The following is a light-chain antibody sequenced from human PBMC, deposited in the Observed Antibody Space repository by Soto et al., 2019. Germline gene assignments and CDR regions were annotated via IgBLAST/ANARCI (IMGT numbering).Light chain of an antibody. CDR3: QHYNYWRCT. CDR1: QAISST. J-gene: IGKJ4*01. V-gene: IGKV3-15*01. CDR2: GAS. Sequence: EIVMTQSPATLSVSRGERATLSCSANQAISSTLAWYQHKPGQAPRLLIYGASTMSTGIPGRFSGSGPGTEFTPTISSLQTEDFAVDYCQHYNYWRCTFGGGTKVEIK.